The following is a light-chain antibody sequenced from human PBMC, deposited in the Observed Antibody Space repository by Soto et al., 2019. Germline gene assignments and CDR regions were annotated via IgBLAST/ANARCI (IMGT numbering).Light chain of an antibody. CDR3: CSYAGRSTFV. Sequence: QSVLTQPASVSGSPGQSITISCTGTSGDIGNYNYVSWYQQHPGKAPKLLMYEVNKLASALPRRFSGSKSGNTASLRISGLQAADEADYYCCSYAGRSTFVFGGGTKLTVL. J-gene: IGLJ2*01. CDR1: SGDIGNYNY. CDR2: EVN. V-gene: IGLV2-23*02.